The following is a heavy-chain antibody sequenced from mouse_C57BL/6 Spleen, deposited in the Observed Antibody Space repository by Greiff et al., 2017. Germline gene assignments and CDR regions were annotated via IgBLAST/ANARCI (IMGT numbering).Heavy chain of an antibody. Sequence: VQLQQSGAELVMPGASVKLSCKASGYTFTSYWMHWVKQRPGQGLEWIGEIDPSDSYTNYNQKFKGKSTLTVDKSSSTAYMQLSSLTSEDSAVYYCARKGDSSGTDYWGQGTTLTVSS. CDR1: GYTFTSYW. J-gene: IGHJ2*01. CDR3: ARKGDSSGTDY. D-gene: IGHD3-2*02. V-gene: IGHV1-69*01. CDR2: IDPSDSYT.